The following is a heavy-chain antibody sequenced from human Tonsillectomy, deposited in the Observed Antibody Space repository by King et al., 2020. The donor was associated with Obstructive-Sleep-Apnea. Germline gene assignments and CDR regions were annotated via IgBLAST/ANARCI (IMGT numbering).Heavy chain of an antibody. J-gene: IGHJ3*02. CDR3: AKGQLLGFGGESDAFDI. Sequence: VQLVESGGGLVQPGGSLRLSCAASGFTFSSYAMSWVRQAPGKGLEWVSGLSGSDGSTYYADSVKGRFTISRDNSKNTLYMQMNSLRAEDTAVYYCAKGQLLGFGGESDAFDIWGQGTMVTVSS. CDR1: GFTFSSYA. V-gene: IGHV3-23*04. CDR2: LSGSDGST. D-gene: IGHD3-10*01.